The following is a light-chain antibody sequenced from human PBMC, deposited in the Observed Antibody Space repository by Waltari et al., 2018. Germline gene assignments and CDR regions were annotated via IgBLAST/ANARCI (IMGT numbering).Light chain of an antibody. CDR1: QSISSY. J-gene: IGKJ4*01. CDR2: AAS. Sequence: DIQMTQSPSSLSASVGDRVTITCRASQSISSYLNWYQQKPGKAPKLLICAASSLQSGVPSRFSGSGSGTDFTLTISSLQPEDFATYYCQQSYITPLTFGGGTKVESK. V-gene: IGKV1-39*01. CDR3: QQSYITPLT.